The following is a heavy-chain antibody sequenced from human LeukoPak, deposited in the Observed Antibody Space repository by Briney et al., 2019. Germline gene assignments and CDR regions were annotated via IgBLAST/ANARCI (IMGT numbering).Heavy chain of an antibody. D-gene: IGHD4-17*01. CDR1: GFTFSSYS. V-gene: IGHV3-21*01. CDR3: ARRDDYGDQSDY. CDR2: ISSSSSCI. J-gene: IGHJ4*02. Sequence: GGSLGLSCAASGFTFSSYSMNWVRQAPGKGLEWVSSISSSSSCIYYADSVKGRFTISRDNAKNSLYLQTNSLRAEDTAVYYCARRDDYGDQSDYWGQGTLVTVSS.